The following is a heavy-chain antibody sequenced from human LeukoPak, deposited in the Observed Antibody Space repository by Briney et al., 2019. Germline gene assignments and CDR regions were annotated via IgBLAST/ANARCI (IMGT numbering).Heavy chain of an antibody. CDR1: GGSISSYY. Sequence: SETLSLTCTVSGGSISSYYWSWIRQPPGKGLEWIGYIYYSGSTNYNPSLKSRVTISVDTSKNQFSLKLSSVTAADTAVYHCARVATPNWFDPWGQGTLVTVSS. D-gene: IGHD2-15*01. CDR2: IYYSGST. CDR3: ARVATPNWFDP. J-gene: IGHJ5*02. V-gene: IGHV4-59*01.